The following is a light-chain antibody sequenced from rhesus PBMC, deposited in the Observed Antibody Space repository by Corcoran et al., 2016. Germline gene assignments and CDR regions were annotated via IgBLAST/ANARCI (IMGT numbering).Light chain of an antibody. V-gene: IGKV3-40*03. CDR3: QQYNDFLWT. Sequence: EIVMTQSPGTLSLSPGETATLSCRASESVGSYLAWYQQKPGQAPKLLVHSVYFRATGIPDRCSGSGSRTEFTLTMSSLEPEDVGVYHCQQYNDFLWTFGQGTKVEIK. CDR1: ESVGSY. CDR2: SVY. J-gene: IGKJ1*01.